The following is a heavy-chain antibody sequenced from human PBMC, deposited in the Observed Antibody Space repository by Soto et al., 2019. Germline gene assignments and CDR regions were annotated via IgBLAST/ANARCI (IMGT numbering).Heavy chain of an antibody. D-gene: IGHD5-12*01. V-gene: IGHV3-23*01. Sequence: LRLSCAASGFIVTNYAMNWVRQAPGKGLEWVSVIGGRGNSAYYADSVQGRFTISRDNSKNTLSLQMSSLTADDTAIYYCVREGRGSFDFWGRGTMVTV. CDR2: IGGRGNSA. CDR1: GFIVTNYA. J-gene: IGHJ3*01. CDR3: VREGRGSFDF.